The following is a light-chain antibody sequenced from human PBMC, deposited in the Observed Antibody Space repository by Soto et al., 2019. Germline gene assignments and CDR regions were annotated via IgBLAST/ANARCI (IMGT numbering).Light chain of an antibody. CDR3: QSYDSSLSGYV. CDR2: GNS. J-gene: IGLJ1*01. Sequence: QAVVTQPPSVSGAPGQRVTISCTGTSSTIGAGYDVHWYQHLPGRAPKLLIYGNSNRPSGVPDRFSGSKSGTSASLAITGLQAEDEADYYCQSYDSSLSGYVFGTGTKLTVL. CDR1: SSTIGAGYD. V-gene: IGLV1-40*01.